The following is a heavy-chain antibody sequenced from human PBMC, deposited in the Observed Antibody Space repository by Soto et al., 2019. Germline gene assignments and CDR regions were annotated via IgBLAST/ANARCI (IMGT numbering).Heavy chain of an antibody. D-gene: IGHD2-15*01. CDR3: ARARPDIVMVVGENPGYYGMHV. V-gene: IGHV1-2*04. CDR2: INPKGEGT. J-gene: IGHJ6*02. Sequence: GAAVKVACEACGYSFSDYYVHWVRQAPGQGLEWVGRINPKGEGTSTAQKCQGWVTMATDTAISTASMELTRLTSDDTAIYFCARARPDIVMVVGENPGYYGMHVWGQGTTVTVSS. CDR1: GYSFSDYY.